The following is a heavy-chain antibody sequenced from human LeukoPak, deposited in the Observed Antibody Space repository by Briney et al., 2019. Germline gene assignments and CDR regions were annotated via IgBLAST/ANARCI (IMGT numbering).Heavy chain of an antibody. V-gene: IGHV4-39*07. CDR2: INHSGST. J-gene: IGHJ4*02. D-gene: IGHD6-13*01. CDR1: GGSISSSSYY. CDR3: ARVLVSSSWYDYFDY. Sequence: SETLSLTCTVSGGSISSSSYYWGWIRQPPGKGLEWIGEINHSGSTNYNPSLKSRVTISVDTSKNQFSLKLSSVTAADTAVYYCARVLVSSSWYDYFDYWGQGTLVTVSS.